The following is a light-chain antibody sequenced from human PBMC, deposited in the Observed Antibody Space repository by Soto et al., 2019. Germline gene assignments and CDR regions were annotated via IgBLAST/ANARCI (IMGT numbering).Light chain of an antibody. CDR2: DAS. CDR1: HSISSW. Sequence: DIQITESHSTLSASGGEGVTITCVPSHSISSWLAWYQQKPGKDPTLLIYDASSLQSGVPSRFSGSGSGTEFTITISSMQPADFATYYCQQYNSYYPWTFGQGTKVDIK. CDR3: QQYNSYYPWT. J-gene: IGKJ1*01. V-gene: IGKV1-5*01.